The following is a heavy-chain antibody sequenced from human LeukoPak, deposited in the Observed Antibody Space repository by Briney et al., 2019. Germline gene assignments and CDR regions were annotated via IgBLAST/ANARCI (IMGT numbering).Heavy chain of an antibody. J-gene: IGHJ4*02. CDR1: GGSFSGYY. D-gene: IGHD1-26*01. V-gene: IGHV4-34*01. CDR3: ARGGRSDAGATDY. Sequence: SETLSLTCAVYGGSFSGYYWSWIRQPPGKGLEWIGEINHSGSTNYNPSLKSRVTISVDTSKNQFSLKLSSVTAADTAVYYCARGGRSDAGATDYWGQGTLVTVSS. CDR2: INHSGST.